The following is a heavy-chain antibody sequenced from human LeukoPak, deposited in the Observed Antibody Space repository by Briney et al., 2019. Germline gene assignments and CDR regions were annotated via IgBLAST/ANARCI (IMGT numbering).Heavy chain of an antibody. V-gene: IGHV1-69*01. CDR2: IIPIFGTA. D-gene: IGHD2-15*01. Sequence: GSSVKVSCKASGGTFSSYAISWVRQAPGQGLEWMGGIIPIFGTANYAQKFQGRVTITADESTSTAYMELSSLRSEDTAVYYCASAPVVVVAATRYYYCGMDVWGQGTLVTVSS. J-gene: IGHJ6*02. CDR3: ASAPVVVVAATRYYYCGMDV. CDR1: GGTFSSYA.